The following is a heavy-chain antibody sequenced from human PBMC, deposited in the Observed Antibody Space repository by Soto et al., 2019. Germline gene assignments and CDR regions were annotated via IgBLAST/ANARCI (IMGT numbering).Heavy chain of an antibody. J-gene: IGHJ6*02. CDR3: ARAVAGVYYYYYGMDV. D-gene: IGHD6-19*01. CDR1: GDSVSSNSAA. CDR2: TYYRSKWYN. V-gene: IGHV6-1*01. Sequence: PSQTLSLTCAISGDSVSSNSAAWNWIRQSPSRGLEWLGGTYYRSKWYNDYAVSVKSRITINPDTSKNQFSLQLNSVTPEDTAVYYCARAVAGVYYYYYGMDVWGQGTTVTVSS.